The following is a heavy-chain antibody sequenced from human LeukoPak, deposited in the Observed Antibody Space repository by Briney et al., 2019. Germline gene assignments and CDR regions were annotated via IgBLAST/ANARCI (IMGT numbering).Heavy chain of an antibody. Sequence: PGGSLRLSCAASGFTFSSYSMNWVRQAPGKGLEWVSSISSSSSYIYYADSVKGRFTISRDNAKNSLYPQMNSLGAEETAVYYCARGLDYDFWSGRDYWGQGTLVTVSS. CDR1: GFTFSSYS. CDR3: ARGLDYDFWSGRDY. D-gene: IGHD3-3*01. CDR2: ISSSSSYI. J-gene: IGHJ4*02. V-gene: IGHV3-21*01.